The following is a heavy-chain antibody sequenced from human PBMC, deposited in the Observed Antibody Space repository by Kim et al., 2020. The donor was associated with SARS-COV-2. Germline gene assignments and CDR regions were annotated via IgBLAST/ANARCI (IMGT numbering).Heavy chain of an antibody. CDR2: ISWNSGSI. Sequence: GGSLRLSCAASGFTFGDYAMHWVRQAPGKGLEWVSGISWNSGSIGYADSVKGRFTISRDNAKNSLYLQMNSLRAEDTALYYCAKDLPEYYYGSGSLTNYYGMDVWGQGTTVTVSS. D-gene: IGHD3-10*01. CDR1: GFTFGDYA. CDR3: AKDLPEYYYGSGSLTNYYGMDV. J-gene: IGHJ6*02. V-gene: IGHV3-9*01.